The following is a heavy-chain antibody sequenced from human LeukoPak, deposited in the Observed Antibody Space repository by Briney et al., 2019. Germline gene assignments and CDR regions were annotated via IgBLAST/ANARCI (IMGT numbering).Heavy chain of an antibody. CDR1: GFTFGKCW. CDR2: IKLDGSEK. V-gene: IGHV3-7*03. D-gene: IGHD3-3*01. CDR3: ASDQYDTWSRRGNFDS. J-gene: IGHJ4*02. Sequence: GGSLRLSCVASGFTFGKCWMSWVRQAPGKGLEWVANIKLDGSEKNYVDSVKGRFTISRDNTKNSLHLQMNSLRVEDTAVFYCASDQYDTWSRRGNFDSWGQGTLVIVSS.